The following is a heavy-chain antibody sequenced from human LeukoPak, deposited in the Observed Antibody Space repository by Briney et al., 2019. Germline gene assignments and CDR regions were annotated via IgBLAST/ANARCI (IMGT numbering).Heavy chain of an antibody. CDR2: ISNNGGYT. Sequence: GGSLRLSCAASGFTFSSSAMSWGRQAPGKGLGWVSAISNNGGYTYYTDSVQGRFTISRDNSKSTLCLQMNSLRAEDTAVYYCAKQLGYCSDGSCYFPYWGQGTLVTVSS. CDR3: AKQLGYCSDGSCYFPY. D-gene: IGHD2-15*01. CDR1: GFTFSSSA. V-gene: IGHV3-23*01. J-gene: IGHJ4*02.